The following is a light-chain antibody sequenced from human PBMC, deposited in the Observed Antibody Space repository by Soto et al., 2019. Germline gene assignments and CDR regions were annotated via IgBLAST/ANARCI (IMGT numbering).Light chain of an antibody. CDR1: QSISDT. J-gene: IGKJ1*01. V-gene: IGKV3-15*01. Sequence: EIVMTQSPVTLSVSPGGRATLSCRASQSISDTLAWYQQKPGQAPRLLIHGASTRAPGFPARFCGSGSGTDFTLTISSLQSEDFAVYYCQQYNNWPWTFGQGTKVEIK. CDR2: GAS. CDR3: QQYNNWPWT.